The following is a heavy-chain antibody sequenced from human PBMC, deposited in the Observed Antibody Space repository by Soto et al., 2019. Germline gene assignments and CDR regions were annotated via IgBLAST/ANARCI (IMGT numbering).Heavy chain of an antibody. J-gene: IGHJ6*03. Sequence: SETLSLTCAVYGGSFSGYYWSWIRQPPGKGLEWIGEINHSGSTNYNPSLKSRVTISVDMSKNQFSLKLSSVTAADTAVYYCARIGSGSYYNPSYYYYYMDVWGKGTTVTVSS. CDR2: INHSGST. D-gene: IGHD3-10*01. V-gene: IGHV4-34*01. CDR1: GGSFSGYY. CDR3: ARIGSGSYYNPSYYYYYMDV.